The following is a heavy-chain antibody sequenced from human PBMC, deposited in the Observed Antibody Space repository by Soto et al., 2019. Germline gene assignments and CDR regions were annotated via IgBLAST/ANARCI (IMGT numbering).Heavy chain of an antibody. Sequence: LRLSCAASGFTFSAYGMHWVRQAPGKALEGVAIISYDGYSKYYADSVKGRITISRDNSRNTLYLQMNSLGSEDTAVYYSAEDTPIFGESYTMDVWGQGTRVTVSS. CDR3: AEDTPIFGESYTMDV. CDR1: GFTFSAYG. J-gene: IGHJ6*02. D-gene: IGHD3-3*01. V-gene: IGHV3-30*18. CDR2: ISYDGYSK.